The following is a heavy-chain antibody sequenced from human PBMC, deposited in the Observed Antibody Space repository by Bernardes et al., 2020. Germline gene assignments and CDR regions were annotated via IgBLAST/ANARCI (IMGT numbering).Heavy chain of an antibody. Sequence: GGSLRLSCAASGFTVTNYDITWVRQAPGKGLEWVSSISGSGDSTSLADSVKGRFTVSRDSSKDTFYLHMDRLRAEDTAIYYCAKGPHGYNPFDFWGRGSLVAVSS. V-gene: IGHV3-23*01. J-gene: IGHJ4*02. D-gene: IGHD5-12*01. CDR1: GFTVTNYD. CDR2: ISGSGDST. CDR3: AKGPHGYNPFDF.